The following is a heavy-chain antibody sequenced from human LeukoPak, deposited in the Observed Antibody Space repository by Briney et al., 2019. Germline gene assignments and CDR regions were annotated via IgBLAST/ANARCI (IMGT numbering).Heavy chain of an antibody. D-gene: IGHD6-13*01. V-gene: IGHV4-59*01. J-gene: IGHJ5*02. CDR2: IYYSGST. Sequence: PSETLSLTCTVSGGSISSYYWSWIRQPPGKGLEWVGYIYYSGSTNYNPSLQSRVTISVDTSKNQFSLKLSSVTAADTAVYYCARAGYSSSWYLVNWFDPWGQGTLVTVSS. CDR3: ARAGYSSSWYLVNWFDP. CDR1: GGSISSYY.